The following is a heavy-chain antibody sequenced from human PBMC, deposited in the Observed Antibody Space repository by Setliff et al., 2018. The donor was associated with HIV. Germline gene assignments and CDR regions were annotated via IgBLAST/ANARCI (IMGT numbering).Heavy chain of an antibody. J-gene: IGHJ4*02. CDR3: VRDWLVREIIAVYYFDH. V-gene: IGHV3-9*01. D-gene: IGHD3-10*01. Sequence: LRLSCAASGFTFSSYGMHWVRQTPGKGLEWVSSISWNSGAIDYAESVKGRFSISRDNANNTLYLQMNSLRAEDTAVYYCVRDWLVREIIAVYYFDHWGQGTLVTVSS. CDR2: ISWNSGAI. CDR1: GFTFSSYG.